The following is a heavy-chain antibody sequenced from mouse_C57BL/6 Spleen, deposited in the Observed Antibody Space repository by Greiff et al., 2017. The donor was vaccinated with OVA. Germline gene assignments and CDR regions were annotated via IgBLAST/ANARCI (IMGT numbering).Heavy chain of an antibody. D-gene: IGHD1-1*01. CDR1: GYTFTSYW. V-gene: IGHV1-52*01. Sequence: LQQPGAELVRPGSSVKLSCKASGYTFTSYWMHWVKQRPIQGLEWIGNIDPSDSETHYNQKFKDKATLTVDKSSSTAYMQLSSLTSEDSAVYYCARSGATVVAVDYWGQGTTLTVSS. CDR2: IDPSDSET. J-gene: IGHJ2*01. CDR3: ARSGATVVAVDY.